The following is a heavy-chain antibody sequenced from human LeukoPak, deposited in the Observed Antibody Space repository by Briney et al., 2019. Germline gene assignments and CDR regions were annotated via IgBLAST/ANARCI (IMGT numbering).Heavy chain of an antibody. J-gene: IGHJ4*02. CDR1: GFTFSNYV. D-gene: IGHD6-13*01. V-gene: IGHV3-23*01. CDR2: ISASAGTT. Sequence: GGSLRLSCAASGFTFSNYVMTWVRQTPGKGLEWVSAISASAGTTYYADSVKGRFTISRDNSKNTLYLQMNSLRSDDTALYYCAKGGSSWSYYFDYWGQGTLVTVSS. CDR3: AKGGSSWSYYFDY.